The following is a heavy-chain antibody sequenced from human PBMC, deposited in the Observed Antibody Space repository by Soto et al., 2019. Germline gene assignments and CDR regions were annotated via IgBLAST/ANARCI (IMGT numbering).Heavy chain of an antibody. Sequence: GGSLRLSCAASGVTFSSYGMHLVRQATGKGLEWVAVISYDGSNKYYADSVKGRFTISRDNSKNTLCLQMNSLRAEDTAVYYCAKDLRRYCSSTSCYVFDYWGQGTLVTVSS. D-gene: IGHD2-2*01. V-gene: IGHV3-30*18. CDR2: ISYDGSNK. J-gene: IGHJ4*02. CDR1: GVTFSSYG. CDR3: AKDLRRYCSSTSCYVFDY.